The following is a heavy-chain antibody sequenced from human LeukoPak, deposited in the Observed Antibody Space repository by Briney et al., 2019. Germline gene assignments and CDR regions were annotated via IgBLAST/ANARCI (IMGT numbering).Heavy chain of an antibody. Sequence: SETLSLTCAVYGGSFSGYYWSWIRQPPWKGLEWIGEINHSGSTNYNPSLKSRVTISVDTSKNRFSLKLSSVTAADTAVYYCARVLLWFGELSFDYWGQGTLVTVSS. V-gene: IGHV4-34*01. J-gene: IGHJ4*02. D-gene: IGHD3-10*01. CDR3: ARVLLWFGELSFDY. CDR2: INHSGST. CDR1: GGSFSGYY.